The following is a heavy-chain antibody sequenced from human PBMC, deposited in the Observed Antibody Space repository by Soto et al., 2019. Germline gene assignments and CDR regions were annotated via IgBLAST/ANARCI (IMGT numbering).Heavy chain of an antibody. V-gene: IGHV5-51*01. CDR1: CYSFTNYW. D-gene: IGHD3-16*01. Sequence: GESLKISCQVSCYSFTNYWIGWLRQMPGKGLEWMGIIYPGDSDARYSQSFQDQVTFSVDKSTSTAYLQWSSLRASDTAMYYCAKGLHMEYFDLWGQGTLVTVSS. J-gene: IGHJ4*02. CDR3: AKGLHMEYFDL. CDR2: IYPGDSDA.